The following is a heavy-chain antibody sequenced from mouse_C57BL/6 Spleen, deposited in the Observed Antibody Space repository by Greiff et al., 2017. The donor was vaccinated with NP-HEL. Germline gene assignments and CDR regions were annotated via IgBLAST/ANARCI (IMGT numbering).Heavy chain of an antibody. CDR2: INPNNGGT. J-gene: IGHJ3*01. CDR3: ARRGWLPVAY. Sequence: EVKLMESGPELVKPGASVKIPCKASGYTFTDYNMDWVKQSHGKSLEWIGDINPNNGGTIYNQKFKGKATLTVDKSSSTAYMELRSLTSEDTAVYYGARRGWLPVAYWGQGALVTVSA. V-gene: IGHV1-18*01. D-gene: IGHD2-3*01. CDR1: GYTFTDYN.